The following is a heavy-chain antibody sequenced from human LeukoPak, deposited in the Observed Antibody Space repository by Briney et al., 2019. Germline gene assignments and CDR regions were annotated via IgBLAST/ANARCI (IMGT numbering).Heavy chain of an antibody. D-gene: IGHD2-15*01. J-gene: IGHJ4*02. V-gene: IGHV4-4*07. CDR3: AGRQVVAATLADY. Sequence: SETLSLTCTVSGGSLSSYYWSWIRHPAGKGLEWIGRIYTSGSTNYNPSLKSRVTMSVDTSKNQFSLKLSSVTAADTAVYYCAGRQVVAATLADYWGQGTLVTVSS. CDR1: GGSLSSYY. CDR2: IYTSGST.